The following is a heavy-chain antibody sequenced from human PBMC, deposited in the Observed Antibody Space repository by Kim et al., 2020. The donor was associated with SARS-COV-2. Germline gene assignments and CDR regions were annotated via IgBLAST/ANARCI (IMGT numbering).Heavy chain of an antibody. J-gene: IGHJ4*02. Sequence: RVTISGDTSKNQFSLKLSSVTAADTAVYYCARYTRLRRGLYLHSDELIDYWGQGTLVTVSS. D-gene: IGHD1-26*01. CDR3: ARYTRLRRGLYLHSDELIDY. V-gene: IGHV4-34*01.